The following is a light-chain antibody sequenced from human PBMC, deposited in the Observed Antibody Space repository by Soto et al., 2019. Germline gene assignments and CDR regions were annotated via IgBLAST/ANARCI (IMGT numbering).Light chain of an antibody. CDR3: CSYAGSSTLYV. J-gene: IGLJ1*01. CDR1: SSDIGTYNL. V-gene: IGLV2-23*02. CDR2: EVN. Sequence: QAALTQPASVSGSPGQSITISCTGTSSDIGTYNLVSWYQQHPGKAPKLMIYEVNKRPSGVSDRFSGSKSGNTASLTISGLQAEDEADYYCCSYAGSSTLYVFGTGPKVTVL.